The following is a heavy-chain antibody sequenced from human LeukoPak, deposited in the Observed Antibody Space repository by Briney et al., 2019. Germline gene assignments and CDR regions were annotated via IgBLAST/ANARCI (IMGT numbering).Heavy chain of an antibody. D-gene: IGHD3-22*01. CDR2: IIPVIGTA. V-gene: IGHV1-69*13. CDR3: ARAYYDSSGYYYEYSFDY. Sequence: SVKVSCKASGGTFSSYAISWVRQAPGQGLEWMGGIIPVIGTANYAQKFQGRVTITADESTSTAYMELSSLRSEDTAVYYCARAYYDSSGYYYEYSFDYWGQGTLVTVSA. CDR1: GGTFSSYA. J-gene: IGHJ4*02.